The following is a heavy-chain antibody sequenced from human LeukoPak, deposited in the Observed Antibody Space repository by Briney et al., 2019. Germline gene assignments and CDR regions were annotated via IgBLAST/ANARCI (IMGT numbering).Heavy chain of an antibody. V-gene: IGHV4-34*01. CDR3: AREGAARRFDY. J-gene: IGHJ4*02. D-gene: IGHD6-6*01. Sequence: SDTLSLTCAVYGGSFSGYYWSWIRHPPGKGLEWIGEINHSGSTNYNPSLKSRVTISVDTSKNQFSLKLSSVTAADTAVYYCAREGAARRFDYWGQGTLVTVSS. CDR1: GGSFSGYY. CDR2: INHSGST.